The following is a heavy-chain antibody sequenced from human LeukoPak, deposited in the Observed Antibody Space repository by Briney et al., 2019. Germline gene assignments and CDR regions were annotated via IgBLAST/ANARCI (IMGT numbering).Heavy chain of an antibody. CDR2: IWSDASNT. CDR1: GFIFSSYG. Sequence: PGGSLRLSCAASGFIFSSYGMHWVRQAPGKGLEWVAVIWSDASNTYYVDSVKGRFTISRDNSKNTLYLQVNSLRAEDTAVYYCAKDRLGSWCDYWGQGTLVTVSS. J-gene: IGHJ4*02. V-gene: IGHV3-30*02. D-gene: IGHD6-13*01. CDR3: AKDRLGSWCDY.